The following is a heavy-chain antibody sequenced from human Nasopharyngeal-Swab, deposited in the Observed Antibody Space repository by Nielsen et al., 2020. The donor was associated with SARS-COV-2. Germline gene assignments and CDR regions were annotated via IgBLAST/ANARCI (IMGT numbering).Heavy chain of an antibody. CDR2: IYSGGGT. V-gene: IGHV3-66*01. J-gene: IGHJ5*02. Sequence: GASLKISCAASGFTVSSNFMSWVRQAPGKGLEWVSVIYSGGGTYYADSVKGRFTISRDNSKNTLYLQMNSLRAEDTAVFYCASGGWWELSTWGQGTLVTVSS. CDR1: GFTVSSNF. CDR3: ASGGWWELST. D-gene: IGHD2-15*01.